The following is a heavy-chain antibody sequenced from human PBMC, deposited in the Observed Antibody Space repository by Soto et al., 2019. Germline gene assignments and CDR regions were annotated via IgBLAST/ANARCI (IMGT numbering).Heavy chain of an antibody. CDR3: ARRSSSSTVDWYFDL. D-gene: IGHD6-6*01. Sequence: SETLSITCTVSVGSISSSSYYWGWIRQPPGKGLEWIGSIYYSGSTYYNPSLKSRVTISVDTSRNQFSLKLSSVTAADTAVYYCARRSSSSTVDWYFDLWGRGTLVTVSS. CDR1: VGSISSSSYY. J-gene: IGHJ2*01. CDR2: IYYSGST. V-gene: IGHV4-39*01.